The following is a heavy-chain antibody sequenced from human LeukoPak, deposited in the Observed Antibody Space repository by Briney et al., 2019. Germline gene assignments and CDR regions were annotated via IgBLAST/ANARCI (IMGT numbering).Heavy chain of an antibody. V-gene: IGHV1-2*02. CDR1: GYTFTGYS. CDR2: INPNSGGT. Sequence: ASVKVSCKASGYTFTGYSVHWVRQAPGQGLEWMGWINPNSGGTNYAQKFQGRVTMTRDTSISTAYMELSRLRSDDTAVYYCARVPARFNWFDPWGQGTLVTVSS. D-gene: IGHD2-2*01. J-gene: IGHJ5*02. CDR3: ARVPARFNWFDP.